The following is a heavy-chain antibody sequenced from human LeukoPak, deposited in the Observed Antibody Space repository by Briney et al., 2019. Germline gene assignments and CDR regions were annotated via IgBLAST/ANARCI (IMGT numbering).Heavy chain of an antibody. CDR1: GFTFSSYW. D-gene: IGHD4-23*01. CDR2: INSDGSST. J-gene: IGHJ4*02. CDR3: ARGSSHGGNPKY. Sequence: RGSLRLSCAASGFTFSSYWMHWVRQAPGKGLVWVSRINSDGSSTSYADSVKGRFTISRDNAKNTLYLQMNSLRAEDTAVYYCARGSSHGGNPKYWGQGTLVTVSS. V-gene: IGHV3-74*01.